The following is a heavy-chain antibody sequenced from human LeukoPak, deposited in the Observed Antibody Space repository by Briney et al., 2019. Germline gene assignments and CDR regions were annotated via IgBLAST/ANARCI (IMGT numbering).Heavy chain of an antibody. Sequence: SETLSLTCTVSGGSMSSYYWSWIRQPPGKGLEWIGYIYTSGSTNYNPSLKSRVTISVDTSKNQFSLKLSSVTAADTAVYYCARHVGSGFDYWGQGTLVTVSS. CDR1: GGSMSSYY. CDR3: ARHVGSGFDY. V-gene: IGHV4-4*09. D-gene: IGHD2-15*01. CDR2: IYTSGST. J-gene: IGHJ4*02.